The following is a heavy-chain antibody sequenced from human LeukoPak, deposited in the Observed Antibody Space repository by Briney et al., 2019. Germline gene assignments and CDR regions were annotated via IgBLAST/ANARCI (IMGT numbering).Heavy chain of an antibody. CDR2: IKSKTDGGKT. CDR3: TTAVLVTAFDY. D-gene: IGHD2-21*02. CDR1: GFTFSNAW. J-gene: IGHJ4*02. V-gene: IGHV3-15*01. Sequence: GGSLRLTCAASGFTFSNAWMTWVRQAPGKGLEWVGRIKSKTDGGKTDYAAAVKGRFTISRDDSKNTLYLQMSSLKTEDTAVYYCTTAVLVTAFDYWGQGTLVTVSS.